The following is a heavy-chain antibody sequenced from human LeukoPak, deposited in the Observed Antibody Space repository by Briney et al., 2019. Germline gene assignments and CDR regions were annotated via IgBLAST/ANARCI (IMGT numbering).Heavy chain of an antibody. CDR3: ARFAAGGSYYYYMDV. CDR1: GFTFSSYT. J-gene: IGHJ6*03. CDR2: IGTSSTTI. Sequence: AGGSLRLSCAASGFTFSSYTMNWVRQPPGKGLEWVSNIGTSSTTIYYADSVKGRFTTSRDNAKNSLYLQMNSLRADDTAVYYCARFAAGGSYYYYMDVWGKGTTVTVSS. D-gene: IGHD6-25*01. V-gene: IGHV3-48*01.